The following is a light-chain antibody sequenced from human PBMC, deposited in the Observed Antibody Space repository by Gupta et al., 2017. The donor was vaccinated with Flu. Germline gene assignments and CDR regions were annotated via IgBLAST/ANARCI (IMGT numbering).Light chain of an antibody. CDR3: QQYGSSPRT. CDR2: GAS. CDR1: QTVSSSY. Sequence: EIVFTQSPGTLSSSPGERATLSCTASQTVSSSYLAWYQRKPGQAPRLLIYGASSRATGLPDRFSGRGSGTDFSPTISRLEPEDFAVYYCQQYGSSPRTFGQGTKVEIK. V-gene: IGKV3-20*01. J-gene: IGKJ1*01.